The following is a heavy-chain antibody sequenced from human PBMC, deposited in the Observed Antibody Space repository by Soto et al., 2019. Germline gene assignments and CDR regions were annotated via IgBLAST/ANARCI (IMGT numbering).Heavy chain of an antibody. J-gene: IGHJ4*02. CDR2: ISNSGGST. Sequence: PGGSLRLSCAASGFTFSSYAMSWVRQAPGKGLEWVSAISNSGGSTYYADSVKGRFTISRDNSKNTLYLQVNSLRAEDTAVYYCATAAGTLSSSDYWGQGTLVTVST. V-gene: IGHV3-23*01. CDR3: ATAAGTLSSSDY. CDR1: GFTFSSYA. D-gene: IGHD6-13*01.